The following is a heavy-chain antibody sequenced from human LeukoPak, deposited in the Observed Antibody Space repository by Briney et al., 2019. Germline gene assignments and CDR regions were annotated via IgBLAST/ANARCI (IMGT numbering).Heavy chain of an antibody. D-gene: IGHD2-21*02. CDR2: IYPGDSDT. Sequence: AESLKISCKGSGYSFTSYWIGRVRQMPGKGLEGLGIIYPGDSDTRYSPSFQGQVTISANKSISTAYLQWSSLKASDTAMYYCARIPVVVTATGGAFDIWGQGTIVTVSS. V-gene: IGHV5-51*01. CDR1: GYSFTSYW. CDR3: ARIPVVVTATGGAFDI. J-gene: IGHJ3*02.